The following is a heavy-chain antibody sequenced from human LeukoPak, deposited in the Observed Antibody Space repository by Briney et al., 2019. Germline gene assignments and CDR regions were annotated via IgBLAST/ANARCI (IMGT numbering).Heavy chain of an antibody. V-gene: IGHV4-59*01. CDR3: ARAGSSSSPFRKDF. Sequence: SETLSLTCTVSGGSISSYYWSWIRQPPGKGLEWIGYIYYSGSTNCNPSLKSRVTISVDTSKNQFSLKLSSVTAADTAVYYCARAGSSSSPFRKDFWGQGTLVTVSS. D-gene: IGHD6-6*01. J-gene: IGHJ4*02. CDR1: GGSISSYY. CDR2: IYYSGST.